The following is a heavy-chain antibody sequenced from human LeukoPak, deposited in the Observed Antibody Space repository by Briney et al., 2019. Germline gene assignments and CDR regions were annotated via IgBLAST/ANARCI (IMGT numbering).Heavy chain of an antibody. Sequence: GGSLRLSCAASGFTVYNNYMTWVRQAPGKGLECVSVIYTYGATYYAVSVKGRFTICRDNSKNTLYLQMSDLRRDDTAVYYCTRKTDSGGSGDYWGQGALVTVSS. J-gene: IGHJ4*02. CDR3: TRKTDSGGSGDY. D-gene: IGHD3-22*01. CDR2: IYTYGAT. CDR1: GFTVYNNY. V-gene: IGHV3-53*01.